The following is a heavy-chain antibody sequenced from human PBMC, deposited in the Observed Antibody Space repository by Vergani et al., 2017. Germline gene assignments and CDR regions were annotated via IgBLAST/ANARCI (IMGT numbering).Heavy chain of an antibody. CDR2: ISGSGGST. CDR1: GFTFNHYA. V-gene: IGHV3-23*01. D-gene: IGHD5-12*01. CDR3: AKANPRNSGYDYPYYYDAMDV. Sequence: EVQLLESGGDLVQPGGSLRLSCAASGFTFNHYAMNWVRQAPGKGLEWVSGISGSGGSTYYAGSVKGRFTISRDSSKNTLYLQMNSLSAGDTAVYYCAKANPRNSGYDYPYYYDAMDVWGQGTTVTVSS. J-gene: IGHJ6*02.